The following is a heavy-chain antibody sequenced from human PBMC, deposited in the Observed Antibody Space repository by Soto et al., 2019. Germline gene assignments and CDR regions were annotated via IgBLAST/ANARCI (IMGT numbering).Heavy chain of an antibody. CDR3: AKDRHYPRDYFHY. Sequence: GWSLRLSCASSVFTFISSAIRWVRQAPGKGLEWVSAVSANGQGIYYADSVRGRFTISRDNSKNTVFLHMDSLSAEDTAVYYCAKDRHYPRDYFHYWGQGTLVTVSS. V-gene: IGHV3-23*01. J-gene: IGHJ4*02. CDR1: VFTFISSA. CDR2: VSANGQGI. D-gene: IGHD3-10*01.